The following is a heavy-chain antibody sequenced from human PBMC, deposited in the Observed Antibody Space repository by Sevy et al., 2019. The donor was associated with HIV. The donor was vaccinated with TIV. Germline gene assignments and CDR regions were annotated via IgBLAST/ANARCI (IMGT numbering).Heavy chain of an antibody. CDR1: GGSISSSSYY. J-gene: IGHJ6*02. CDR2: IYYSGST. V-gene: IGHV4-39*01. Sequence: SETLSLTYTVSGGSISSSSYYWGWIRQPPGKGLEWIGSIYYSGSTYYNPSLKSRVTISVDTSKNQFSLKLSSVTAADTAVYYCATQTIAVAGKDYYYGMDVWGQGTTVTVSS. CDR3: ATQTIAVAGKDYYYGMDV. D-gene: IGHD6-19*01.